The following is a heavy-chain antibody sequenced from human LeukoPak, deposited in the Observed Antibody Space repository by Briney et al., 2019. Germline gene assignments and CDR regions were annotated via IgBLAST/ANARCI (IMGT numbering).Heavy chain of an antibody. CDR2: ISSSSSYI. V-gene: IGHV3-21*01. D-gene: IGHD3-22*01. CDR3: ARDQSYYDSSEGDYYYYMDV. J-gene: IGHJ6*03. CDR1: GFTFSSYS. Sequence: GGSLRLSCAASGFTFSSYSMNWVRQAPGKGLEWVSSISSSSSYIYYADSVKGRFTISRDNAKNSLYLQMNSLRAEDTAVYYCARDQSYYDSSEGDYYYYMDVWRKGTTVTISS.